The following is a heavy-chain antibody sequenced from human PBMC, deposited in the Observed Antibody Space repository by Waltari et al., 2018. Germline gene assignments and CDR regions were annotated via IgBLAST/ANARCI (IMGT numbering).Heavy chain of an antibody. Sequence: QVQLVQSGAEVKKPGASVKVSCKASGYTFTSYPMHWVRQAPGQRLEWMGWINAGNGNTKYSQKFQGRVTITRDTSASTAYMELSSLRSEDTAVYYCARWAGDFWSGFDYWGQGTLVTVSS. CDR1: GYTFTSYP. CDR3: ARWAGDFWSGFDY. CDR2: INAGNGNT. V-gene: IGHV1-3*01. J-gene: IGHJ4*02. D-gene: IGHD3-3*01.